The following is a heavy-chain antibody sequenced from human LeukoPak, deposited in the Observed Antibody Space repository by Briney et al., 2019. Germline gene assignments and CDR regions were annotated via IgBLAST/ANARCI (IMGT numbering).Heavy chain of an antibody. D-gene: IGHD3-3*01. V-gene: IGHV3-23*01. CDR1: GFTFSSYA. Sequence: PGGSLRLSCAASGFTFSSYAMSWVRQAPGKGLEWVSAISGSGGSTHYADSVKGRFTISRDNSKNTLYLQMNSLRAEDTAVYYCAKDSHYDFWSGYYLFDYWGQGTLVTVSS. J-gene: IGHJ4*02. CDR2: ISGSGGST. CDR3: AKDSHYDFWSGYYLFDY.